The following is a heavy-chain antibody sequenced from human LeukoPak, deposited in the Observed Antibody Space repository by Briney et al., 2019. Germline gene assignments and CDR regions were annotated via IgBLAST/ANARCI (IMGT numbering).Heavy chain of an antibody. CDR1: GGSISSSSYY. CDR2: IYYSGST. Sequence: SGTLSLTCTVSGGSISSSSYYWGWIRQPPGKGLEWIGSIYYSGSTYYNPSLKSRVTISVDTSKNQFSLKLSSVTAADTAVYYCARRSSIAALPFDFWGQGTLVTVSS. CDR3: ARRSSIAALPFDF. V-gene: IGHV4-39*01. J-gene: IGHJ4*02. D-gene: IGHD6-6*01.